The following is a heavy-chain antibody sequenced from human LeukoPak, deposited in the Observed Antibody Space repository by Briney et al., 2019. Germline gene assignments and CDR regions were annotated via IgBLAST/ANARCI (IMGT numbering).Heavy chain of an antibody. D-gene: IGHD3-10*01. J-gene: IGHJ6*02. CDR2: IIPFFGTP. V-gene: IGHV1-69*13. Sequence: SVKVSCKASGGSFSTYTISWVRQAPGQGLEWMGGIIPFFGTPSYAQKFHGRVTITADESTNTAYMEVSSLRSEDTALYYCARYKVPPHQDSSMVPGVYYYYGMDVWGLGTTVTVSS. CDR1: GGSFSTYT. CDR3: ARYKVPPHQDSSMVPGVYYYYGMDV.